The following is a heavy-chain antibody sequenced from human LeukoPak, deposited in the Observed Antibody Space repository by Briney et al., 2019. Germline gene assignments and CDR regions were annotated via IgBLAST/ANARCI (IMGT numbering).Heavy chain of an antibody. Sequence: GGSLRLSCTASGFTFGFTFRSFWMSWVRQAPGKGLEWVSAISGSGGSTYYADSVKGRFTISRDNSKNTLYLQMNSLRAEDTAVYYCAKDIPPAVPAAMGGPGDYWGQGTLVTVSS. CDR1: GFTFGFTFRSFW. V-gene: IGHV3-23*01. CDR2: ISGSGGST. D-gene: IGHD2-2*01. CDR3: AKDIPPAVPAAMGGPGDY. J-gene: IGHJ4*02.